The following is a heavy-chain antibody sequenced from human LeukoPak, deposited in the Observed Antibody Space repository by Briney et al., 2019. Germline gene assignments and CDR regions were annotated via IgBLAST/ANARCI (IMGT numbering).Heavy chain of an antibody. CDR3: ARAEIYGSGSYYPY. J-gene: IGHJ4*02. V-gene: IGHV4-59*01. CDR2: IYYSGST. D-gene: IGHD3-10*01. CDR1: GGSISTYY. Sequence: SSETLSLTCTVSGGSISTYYWSWIRQPPGKGLEWIGYIYYSGSTNYNPSLKSRVTISVDTSKNQFSLKLSSVTAADTAVYYCARAEIYGSGSYYPYWGQGTLVTVSS.